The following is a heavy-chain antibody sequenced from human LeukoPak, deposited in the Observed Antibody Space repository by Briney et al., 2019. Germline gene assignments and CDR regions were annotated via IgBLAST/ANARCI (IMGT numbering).Heavy chain of an antibody. J-gene: IGHJ4*02. V-gene: IGHV4-38-2*01. Sequence: PSETLSLTCAVSGYSISRGYYWGWIRQPPGQGLECIGSIYHSGSTYYNPSLKSRVTISVDTSKNQFSLKLSSVTAADTAVYYCARPPDSGDYGAAFDFWGQGTLVTVSS. CDR1: GYSISRGYY. D-gene: IGHD4-17*01. CDR2: IYHSGST. CDR3: ARPPDSGDYGAAFDF.